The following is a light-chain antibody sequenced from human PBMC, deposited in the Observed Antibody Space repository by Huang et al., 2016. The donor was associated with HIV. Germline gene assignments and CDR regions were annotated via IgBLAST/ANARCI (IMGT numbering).Light chain of an antibody. CDR2: GAS. V-gene: IGKV3-15*01. CDR1: QSVSRN. Sequence: EIVMTQSPATLFVSPGERATLSCRASQSVSRNLAWYQQKPGQVPRLLIYGASTRATGIPARFSGSGSGTEFTLTISSLQSEDFAVYYCQHYNNWPYSFGQGTKLEI. J-gene: IGKJ2*03. CDR3: QHYNNWPYS.